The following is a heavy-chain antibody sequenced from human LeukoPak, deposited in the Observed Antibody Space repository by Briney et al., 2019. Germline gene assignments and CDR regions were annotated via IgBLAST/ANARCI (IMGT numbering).Heavy chain of an antibody. J-gene: IGHJ3*02. D-gene: IGHD2-15*01. CDR1: GFTFSSYG. Sequence: PGGTLRLSCAASGFTFSSYGMSWVRQAPGKGLEWVSGISGSGGSTYYADSVKGRFTISRDNSKNTLYLQMNSLRVEDTAVYYCAKRRGDLGGSSDIWGQGTMVTVPS. CDR2: ISGSGGST. CDR3: AKRRGDLGGSSDI. V-gene: IGHV3-23*01.